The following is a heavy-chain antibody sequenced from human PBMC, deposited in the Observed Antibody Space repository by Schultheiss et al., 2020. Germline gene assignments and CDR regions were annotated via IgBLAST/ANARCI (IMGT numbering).Heavy chain of an antibody. V-gene: IGHV3-21*01. CDR2: ISSSSSYI. CDR3: ARDLRGTVANYYYYYGMDV. J-gene: IGHJ6*02. CDR1: GFTFDDYG. D-gene: IGHD4-23*01. Sequence: GGSLRLSCAVSGFTFDDYGMSWVRQVPGKGLEWVSSISSSSSYIYYADSVKGRFTISRDNSKNTLYLQMNSLRAEDTAVYYCARDLRGTVANYYYYYGMDVWGQGTTVTVSS.